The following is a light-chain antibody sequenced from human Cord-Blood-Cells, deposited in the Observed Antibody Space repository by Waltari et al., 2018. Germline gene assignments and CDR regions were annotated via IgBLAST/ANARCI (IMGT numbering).Light chain of an antibody. Sequence: QSALTQPASVSGSPGQSITISCTGTSSDVGGYNYVSWYQQHPGKAPKLMICDVSKRPSGVSNRFSGSKSGNTASLTISGLQAEDGADYYCSSYTSSSTLVFGGGTKLTVL. V-gene: IGLV2-14*01. CDR1: SSDVGGYNY. CDR3: SSYTSSSTLV. J-gene: IGLJ3*02. CDR2: DVS.